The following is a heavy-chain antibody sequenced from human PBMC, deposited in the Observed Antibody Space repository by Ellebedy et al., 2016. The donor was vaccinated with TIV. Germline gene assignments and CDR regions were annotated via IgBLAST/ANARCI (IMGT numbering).Heavy chain of an antibody. CDR2: IYSSGIT. CDR3: SRVDLGLAFHS. CDR1: GFSVSANY. V-gene: IGHV3-53*01. J-gene: IGHJ4*02. Sequence: GESLKISCAVSGFSVSANYMSWVRQPPGKGLEWVSIIYSSGITYYPDSVKGRFTISRDTSKNTVSLQINSLRAGDTAVYYCSRVDLGLAFHSWGRGTLVTVSS. D-gene: IGHD3/OR15-3a*01.